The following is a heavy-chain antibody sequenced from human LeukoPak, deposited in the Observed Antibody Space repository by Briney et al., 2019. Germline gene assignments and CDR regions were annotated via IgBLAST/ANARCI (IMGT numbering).Heavy chain of an antibody. CDR1: GFTFSSYS. Sequence: GGSLRLSCAASGFTFSSYSMNWVRQAPGEGLEWVSAISGSGGSTYYADSVKGRFTISRDNSKNTLYLQMNSLRAEDTAVYYCAKTQNSPDYWGQGTLVTVSS. V-gene: IGHV3-23*01. CDR3: AKTQNSPDY. CDR2: ISGSGGST. J-gene: IGHJ4*02. D-gene: IGHD4-23*01.